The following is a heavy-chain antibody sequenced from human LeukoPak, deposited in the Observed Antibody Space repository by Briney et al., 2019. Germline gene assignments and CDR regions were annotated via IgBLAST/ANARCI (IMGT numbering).Heavy chain of an antibody. V-gene: IGHV4-59*01. Sequence: SETLSLTCSVSGGSIRSYYWSWIRQPPGKGLEWIGYIYYSGSTNYNPSLKSRVTISVDTSKNQFSLKLSSVTAADTAVYYCARDTAGYGDYALWGQGTLVTVSS. J-gene: IGHJ4*02. D-gene: IGHD4-17*01. CDR2: IYYSGST. CDR3: ARDTAGYGDYAL. CDR1: GGSIRSYY.